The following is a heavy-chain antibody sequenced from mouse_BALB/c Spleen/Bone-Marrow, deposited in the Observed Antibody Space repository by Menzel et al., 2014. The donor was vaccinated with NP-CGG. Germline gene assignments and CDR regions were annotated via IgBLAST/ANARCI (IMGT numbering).Heavy chain of an antibody. V-gene: IGHV1-84*02. J-gene: IGHJ2*01. CDR1: GYTFTDYY. D-gene: IGHD2-1*01. Sequence: LMESGPELVKPGASVKISCKASGYTFTDYYINWVKQKPGQGLERIGWIYPGSGNTKYNEKFKGKATLTVDTSSSTAYMQLSSLTSEDTAVYFCARGVYYGNYFDYWGQGTTLTVSS. CDR3: ARGVYYGNYFDY. CDR2: IYPGSGNT.